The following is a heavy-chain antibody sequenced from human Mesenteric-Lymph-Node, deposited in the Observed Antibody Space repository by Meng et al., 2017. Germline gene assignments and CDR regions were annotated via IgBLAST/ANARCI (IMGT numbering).Heavy chain of an antibody. CDR1: GFTFSDYY. D-gene: IGHD3-10*01. CDR2: ISRSGSTK. CDR3: ARDRGSTYLHDY. Sequence: QVQWVEAGVGLVKPGGALRLSCAASGFTFSDYYMSWFRQAPGKGLEWVSYISRSGSTKYYADSVQGRFTVSRDDAKNSLYLEMNSLRAEDTAVYYCARDRGSTYLHDYWGQGTLVTVSS. V-gene: IGHV3-11*01. J-gene: IGHJ4*02.